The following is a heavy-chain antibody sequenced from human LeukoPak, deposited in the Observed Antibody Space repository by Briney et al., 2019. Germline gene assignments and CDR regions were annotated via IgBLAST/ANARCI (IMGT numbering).Heavy chain of an antibody. D-gene: IGHD1-26*01. V-gene: IGHV4-59*08. J-gene: IGHJ3*02. CDR3: ARRLRIEGATRRGDGSDI. CDR2: IYNSGST. CDR1: GGSINSYY. Sequence: SETLSLTCTVSGGSINSYYWSWIRQPPGKGLEWIGYIYNSGSTNYNPSLKSRVTISADTSKKQFSLKVSSVTAADTAVYFCARRLRIEGATRRGDGSDIWGQGTMVTVSS.